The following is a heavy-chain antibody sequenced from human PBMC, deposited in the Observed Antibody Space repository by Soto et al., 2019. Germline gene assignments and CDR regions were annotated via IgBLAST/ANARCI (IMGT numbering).Heavy chain of an antibody. CDR1: GGSIREGGYY. J-gene: IGHJ4*03. CDR3: AAERVDTAANRFLVS. CDR2: IYHDGGI. D-gene: IGHD5-18*01. Sequence: QLQLQESGPGLVKPSQTLSLTCTISGGSIREGGYYWTWIRQYPEKGLEWIGFIYHDGGIYSNPSLKSRVSMSVDDSQRQCSLTLTSMTAADAAVYDCAAERVDTAANRFLVSWGHGTLVTVYS. V-gene: IGHV4-31*03.